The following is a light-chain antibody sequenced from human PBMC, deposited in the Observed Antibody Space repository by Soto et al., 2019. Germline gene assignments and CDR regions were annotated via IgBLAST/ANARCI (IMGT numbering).Light chain of an antibody. CDR3: QHYNSYSEA. Sequence: DIQMSQSPPTLSAAVGERVSITCRASQPISSWLAWYHQKPGKAPKLLIYDASNLESGVPSRFSGSGSGTEFTLTISSLQPDDFATYYCQHYNSYSEAFGQGTKVDIK. CDR1: QPISSW. J-gene: IGKJ1*01. V-gene: IGKV1-5*01. CDR2: DAS.